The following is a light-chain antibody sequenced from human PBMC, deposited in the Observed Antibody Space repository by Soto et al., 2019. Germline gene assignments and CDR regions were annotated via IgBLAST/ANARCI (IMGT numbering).Light chain of an antibody. CDR1: QSVSNSY. J-gene: IGKJ1*01. CDR3: QQYYSSPWT. Sequence: EIVLTQSPGTLSLSPGERATLSCRASQSVSNSYLAWLQQKPGQAPRLLIYGASSRATGIPDRFSGSESGTDFILTISRLEPEDFAVYYCQQYYSSPWTFGQGTKVDIK. CDR2: GAS. V-gene: IGKV3-20*01.